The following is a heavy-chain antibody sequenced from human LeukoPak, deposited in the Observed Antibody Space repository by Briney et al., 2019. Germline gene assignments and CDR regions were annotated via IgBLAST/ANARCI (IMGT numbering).Heavy chain of an antibody. V-gene: IGHV3-7*01. CDR3: ARERHYYDSSGYPYYFDY. CDR2: IKQDGSEK. Sequence: GGSLRLSCAASGFTFSSYWMSWVRQAPGKGLEWVANIKQDGSEKYYVDSVKGRFTISRDNAKNSLYLQMNSLRAEDTAAYYCARERHYYDSSGYPYYFDYWGQGTLVTVSS. D-gene: IGHD3-22*01. CDR1: GFTFSSYW. J-gene: IGHJ4*02.